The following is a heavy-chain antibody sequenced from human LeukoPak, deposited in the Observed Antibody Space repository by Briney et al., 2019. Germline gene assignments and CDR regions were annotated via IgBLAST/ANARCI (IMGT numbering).Heavy chain of an antibody. D-gene: IGHD1-26*01. CDR2: ISYTGTYI. CDR3: VRDRGTYRPIDY. Sequence: NSGGSLRLSCAASGFTFSSYAMSWIRQAPGKGLERVSSISYTGTYIYYADSVKGRFTISRDNAQNSLYLQMNSLRAEDTAIYYCVRDRGTYRPIDYWGQGTLVTVSS. J-gene: IGHJ4*02. CDR1: GFTFSSYA. V-gene: IGHV3-21*04.